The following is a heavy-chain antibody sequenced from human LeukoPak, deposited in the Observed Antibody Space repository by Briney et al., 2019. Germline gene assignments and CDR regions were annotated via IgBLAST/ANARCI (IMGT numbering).Heavy chain of an antibody. J-gene: IGHJ5*02. CDR3: STNVWFDA. Sequence: PGGSLRLSCAASGFTFSSYAMNWVRQAPGKGLEWVGRIESKADGGTTDYAAPVKGRFTISRDDSKNTLYLQINSLKTEDTALYYCSTNVWFDAWGQGTLVTVSS. CDR2: IESKADGGTT. V-gene: IGHV3-15*04. CDR1: GFTFSSYA.